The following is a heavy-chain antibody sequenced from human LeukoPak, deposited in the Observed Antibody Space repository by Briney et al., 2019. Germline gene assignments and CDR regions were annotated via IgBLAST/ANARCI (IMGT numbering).Heavy chain of an antibody. CDR1: GITFSSYA. V-gene: IGHV3-23*01. J-gene: IGHJ4*02. CDR2: ISGSGGST. Sequence: PGGSLRLSCAASGITFSSYAMNWVRQAPRKGLEWVPGISGSGGSTYYADSVKGRFTISRDNAKNTLYLEMNSLRAEDTAVYYCAKDRSAARVGATPTYYFDYWGQGTLVTVSS. CDR3: AKDRSAARVGATPTYYFDY. D-gene: IGHD1-26*01.